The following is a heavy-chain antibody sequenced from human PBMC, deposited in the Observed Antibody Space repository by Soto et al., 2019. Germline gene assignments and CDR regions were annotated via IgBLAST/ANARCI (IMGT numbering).Heavy chain of an antibody. V-gene: IGHV4-4*02. J-gene: IGHJ5*02. CDR3: ARKSYYDPSLFGP. CDR2: IYHSGST. CDR1: GGSISTTHW. Sequence: QVQLQESGPGLVKPSGTLSLTCAVSGGSISTTHWWTWVRQPPGKGLEWIGEIYHSGSTNYNPSLKRRVTISVDNSKNQLYLKLTSVTAAETAVYYGARKSYYDPSLFGPWGQGTLVTVSS. D-gene: IGHD3-22*01.